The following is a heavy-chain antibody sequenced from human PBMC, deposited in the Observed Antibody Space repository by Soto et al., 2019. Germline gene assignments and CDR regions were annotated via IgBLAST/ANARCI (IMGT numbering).Heavy chain of an antibody. CDR3: ASLPYSGSPSDAFDI. CDR1: GYTFTSYY. Sequence: ASVKVSCKASGYTFTSYYMHWVRQAPGQGLEWMGIINPSGGSTSYAQKFQGRVTMTRDTSTSTVYMELSSLRSEDTAVYYCASLPYSGSPSDAFDIWGQGKMVTVSS. D-gene: IGHD6-13*01. V-gene: IGHV1-46*01. J-gene: IGHJ3*02. CDR2: INPSGGST.